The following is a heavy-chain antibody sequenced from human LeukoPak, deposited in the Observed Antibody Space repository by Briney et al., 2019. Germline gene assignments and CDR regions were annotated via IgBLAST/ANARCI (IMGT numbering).Heavy chain of an antibody. CDR2: IKQDGSEK. CDR1: GFTFSSHW. D-gene: IGHD5-24*01. V-gene: IGHV3-7*01. Sequence: GGSLRLSCVASGFTFSSHWMSWVRQAPGKGLEWVANIKQDGSEKHYVDSVKGRFTISRDNAKNSLYLQMNSLRAEDTAVYYCAREEGKGDGYNLHPYHFDYWGLGTMVTVSS. J-gene: IGHJ4*02. CDR3: AREEGKGDGYNLHPYHFDY.